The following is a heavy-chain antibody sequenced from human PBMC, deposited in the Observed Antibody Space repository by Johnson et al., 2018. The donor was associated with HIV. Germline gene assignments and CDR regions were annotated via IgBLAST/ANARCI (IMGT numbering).Heavy chain of an antibody. CDR2: ISYDGSNK. CDR1: GFTFSSYA. D-gene: IGHD1-7*01. Sequence: VQLVESGGGVVQPGRSLRLSCAASGFTFSSYAMHWVRQAPGKGLEWVAVISYDGSNKYYADSVKGRFTISRDNSKNTLYLQMNSLRAEDTAVYYCARERNYGTHAAFDIWGQGTMATVSS. J-gene: IGHJ3*02. V-gene: IGHV3-30*04. CDR3: ARERNYGTHAAFDI.